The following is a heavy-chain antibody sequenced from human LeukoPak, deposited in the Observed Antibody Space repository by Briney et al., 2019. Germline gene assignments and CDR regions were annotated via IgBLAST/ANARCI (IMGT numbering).Heavy chain of an antibody. Sequence: GGSLRLSCEASGFTFSTYNMNWVRQAPGKRLEWVSSITSSSSYAFYADSVKGRFTISRDNAKSSLYLQMNNLRAEGTAVYYCARDPYSGHYGNDYYYYMDVWGKGTTVTISS. CDR3: ARDPYSGHYGNDYYYYMDV. CDR1: GFTFSTYN. D-gene: IGHD5-12*01. CDR2: ITSSSSYA. J-gene: IGHJ6*03. V-gene: IGHV3-21*01.